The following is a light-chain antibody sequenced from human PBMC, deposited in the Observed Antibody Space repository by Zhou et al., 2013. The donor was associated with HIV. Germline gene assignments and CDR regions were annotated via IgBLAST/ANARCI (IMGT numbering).Light chain of an antibody. V-gene: IGKV3-11*01. CDR2: DAY. Sequence: EIVLTQSPATLSLSPGERATLSCRASQDITNYLAWYQHKPGQAPRLIISDAYDRASGIPARFSGSGSGTEFTLTISRLEPEDFAVYYCQQFGNSPLISFGQGTRLEIK. CDR3: QQFGNSPLIS. CDR1: QDITNY. J-gene: IGKJ5*01.